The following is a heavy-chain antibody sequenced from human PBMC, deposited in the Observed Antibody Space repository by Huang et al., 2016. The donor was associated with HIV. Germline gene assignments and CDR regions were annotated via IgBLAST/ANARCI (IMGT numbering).Heavy chain of an antibody. D-gene: IGHD6-19*01. CDR1: GFSLSTGVVG. V-gene: IGHV2-5*01. CDR3: GRRAASGWQQEYFHL. J-gene: IGHJ1*01. Sequence: QITLKESGPTLVKPTQTLTLTCTFSGFSLSTGVVGVGWIRQPPGKALEWLALIHENNDKHYNSSLKSRLTITKNTSKNQVVLTMANVDPLDAATYYCGRRAASGWQQEYFHLWGQGTLVTVSS. CDR2: IHENNDK.